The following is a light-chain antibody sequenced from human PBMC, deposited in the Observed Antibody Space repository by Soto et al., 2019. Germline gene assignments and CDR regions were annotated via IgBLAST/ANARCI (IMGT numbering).Light chain of an antibody. Sequence: EIVLTQSPGTLSLSPGERATLSCRASQSVSSNYLAWYQQKPGQAPRLLIYDASSRATGIPDRFSGSGSETDFTLTISRLEPEAFAVYYCQQYGSSPWTFGPGTKVEIK. J-gene: IGKJ1*01. CDR2: DAS. V-gene: IGKV3-20*01. CDR1: QSVSSNY. CDR3: QQYGSSPWT.